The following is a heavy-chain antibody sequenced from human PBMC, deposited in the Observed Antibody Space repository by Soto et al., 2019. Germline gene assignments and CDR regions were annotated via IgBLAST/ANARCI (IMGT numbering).Heavy chain of an antibody. D-gene: IGHD1-26*01. V-gene: IGHV1-3*01. CDR1: GYTFSTYE. J-gene: IGHJ6*03. Sequence: QVQLVQSGAEVKKPGASVKVSCEASGYTFSTYEMHWVRQAPGQRPEWMGWINGGNGKSKYSETLQGRVTFTRDTSASKDYMELTSLRSEDTAVYYCARGGGATFTHYYYYMDVWGTGTTVTVSS. CDR2: INGGNGKS. CDR3: ARGGGATFTHYYYYMDV.